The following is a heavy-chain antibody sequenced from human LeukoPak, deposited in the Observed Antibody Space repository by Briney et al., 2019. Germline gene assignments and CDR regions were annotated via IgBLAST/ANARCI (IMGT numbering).Heavy chain of an antibody. D-gene: IGHD5-18*01. Sequence: ASVKVSCKASGYTFSGYFMHWVRQTPGQGLEWMGWINPKSGGTTYAQKFQGRVTMTRDTSINTAYMELGRMTSDDMAVYYCARGDIDTTLFTEYWGQGTLVTVSS. CDR3: ARGDIDTTLFTEY. J-gene: IGHJ4*02. CDR1: GYTFSGYF. V-gene: IGHV1-2*02. CDR2: INPKSGGT.